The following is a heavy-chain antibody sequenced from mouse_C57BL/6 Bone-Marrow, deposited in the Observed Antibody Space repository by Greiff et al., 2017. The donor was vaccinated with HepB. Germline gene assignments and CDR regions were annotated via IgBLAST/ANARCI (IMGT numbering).Heavy chain of an antibody. D-gene: IGHD3-2*02. CDR3: ARDIRQLRPSMDY. CDR2: IYPGDGDT. J-gene: IGHJ4*01. V-gene: IGHV1-80*01. CDR1: GYAFSSYW. Sequence: QVQLKESGAELVKPGASVKISCKASGYAFSSYWMNWVKQRPGKGLEWIGQIYPGDGDTNYNGKFKGKATLTADKSSSTAYMQLSSLTSEDSAVYFCARDIRQLRPSMDYWGQGTSVTVSS.